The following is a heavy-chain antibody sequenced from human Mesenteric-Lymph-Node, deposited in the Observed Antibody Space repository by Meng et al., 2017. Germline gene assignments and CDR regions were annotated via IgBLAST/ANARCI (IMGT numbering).Heavy chain of an antibody. V-gene: IGHV5-51*01. J-gene: IGHJ4*02. CDR3: ARHGGLQMATTSFDY. D-gene: IGHD5-24*01. CDR1: GYSFTTYW. CDR2: IYPGDSDT. Sequence: GESLKISCKGSGYSFTTYWIAWVRQMPGKGLEWMGIIYPGDSDTRYSPSFQGQVTISADKSISTAYLQWSSLKASDTAMYYCARHGGLQMATTSFDYWGQGTLVTVSS.